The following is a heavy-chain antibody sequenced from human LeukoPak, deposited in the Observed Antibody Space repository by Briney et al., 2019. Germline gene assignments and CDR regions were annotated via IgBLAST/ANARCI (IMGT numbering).Heavy chain of an antibody. CDR2: IDSAGDT. CDR3: ARLSVIVGAALEYYYYYMDV. CDR1: GFSFNNYD. J-gene: IGHJ6*03. Sequence: PGGSLRLSCAASGFSFNNYDIHWVRQASGKGLEWVSAIDSAGDTYYPGSVKGRFIISRENAKNSLFLQMTSLRVGDTAVYYCARLSVIVGAALEYYYYYMDVWGQGTTVTVSS. D-gene: IGHD1-26*01. V-gene: IGHV3-13*01.